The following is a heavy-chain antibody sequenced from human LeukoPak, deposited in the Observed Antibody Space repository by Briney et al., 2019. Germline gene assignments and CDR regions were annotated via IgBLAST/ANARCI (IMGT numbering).Heavy chain of an antibody. D-gene: IGHD1-14*01. V-gene: IGHV3-53*01. CDR1: GFTVITND. Sequence: GGSLRLSCAASGFTVITNDMTWVRQAPGKGLERVSVLYSDGNTKYADSVQGRFTIPRDNSKNTLYLEMNSLSPDDTAVYYCARGVEPLAANTLAYWGQGTLVTVSS. J-gene: IGHJ4*02. CDR2: LYSDGNT. CDR3: ARGVEPLAANTLAY.